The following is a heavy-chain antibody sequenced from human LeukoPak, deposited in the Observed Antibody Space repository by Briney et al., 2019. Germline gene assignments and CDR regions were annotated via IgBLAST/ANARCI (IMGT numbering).Heavy chain of an antibody. CDR2: IRYDGSNK. CDR3: AKEGDYTNYYMDV. CDR1: GFTFSSYG. V-gene: IGHV3-30*02. J-gene: IGHJ6*03. Sequence: GGSLRLSCAASGFTFSSYGMHWVRQAPGKGLEWVAFIRYDGSNKYYADSVKGRFTISRDNSKNTLYLQMNSLRAEDTAVYYCAKEGDYTNYYMDVWGKGTTVTISS. D-gene: IGHD2-2*02.